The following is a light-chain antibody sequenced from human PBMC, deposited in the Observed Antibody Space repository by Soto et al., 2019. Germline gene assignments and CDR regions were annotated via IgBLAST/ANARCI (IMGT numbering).Light chain of an antibody. CDR1: QSLLQSNGNNQ. V-gene: IGKV2-28*01. CDR3: RQGLQTPPT. CDR2: LGS. Sequence: EIVMTQSPLSLPVTPGEPASISCRSSQSLLQSNGNNQLGWVLQKPGQSPQLLMYLGSSRASGVPDRFSGSGSGTYFTLKISRVGREDVGVYYWRQGLQTPPTCGGETKVEIK. J-gene: IGKJ4*01.